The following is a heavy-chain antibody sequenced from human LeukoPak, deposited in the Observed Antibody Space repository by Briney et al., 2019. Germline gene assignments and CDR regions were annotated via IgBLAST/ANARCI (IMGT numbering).Heavy chain of an antibody. J-gene: IGHJ4*02. D-gene: IGHD2-8*01. CDR2: FYYSGST. Sequence: SETLSLTCTISGGSLSSGAYYSGWIRQPSGKGLEWIGSFYYSGSTYGNPSLKSRVTMSVDTSRNQCSLKLSSVTAADTAVYYCARDVSPNGVVDYWGQGTLVTVSS. CDR3: ARDVSPNGVVDY. CDR1: GGSLSSGAYY. V-gene: IGHV4-39*07.